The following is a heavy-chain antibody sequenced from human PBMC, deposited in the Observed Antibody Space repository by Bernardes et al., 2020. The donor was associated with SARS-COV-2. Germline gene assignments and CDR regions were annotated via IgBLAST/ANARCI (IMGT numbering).Heavy chain of an antibody. J-gene: IGHJ5*01. Sequence: GGSLRLSCAASGYYFINYWIGWVRQMPGKGLEWMGFIYPGDSDPTYSPSFRGQVTISADKSTSTAYLQWSSLRVSDTAIYYCARSHGFHSSGWYADSWGQGTLVTVSS. CDR2: IYPGDSDP. CDR1: GYYFINYW. CDR3: ARSHGFHSSGWYADS. D-gene: IGHD6-19*01. V-gene: IGHV5-51*01.